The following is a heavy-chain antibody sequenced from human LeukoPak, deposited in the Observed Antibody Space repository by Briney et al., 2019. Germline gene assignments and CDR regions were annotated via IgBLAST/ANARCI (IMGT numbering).Heavy chain of an antibody. Sequence: SETLSLTCTVSVGSISSYYWSWIRQPPGKGLEWIGYIYYSGSTNYNPSLKSRVTISVDTSKNQFSLKLSSVTAADTAVYYCARDGGGWYYDYWGQGTLVTVSS. CDR1: VGSISSYY. J-gene: IGHJ4*02. D-gene: IGHD6-19*01. CDR3: ARDGGGWYYDY. V-gene: IGHV4-59*01. CDR2: IYYSGST.